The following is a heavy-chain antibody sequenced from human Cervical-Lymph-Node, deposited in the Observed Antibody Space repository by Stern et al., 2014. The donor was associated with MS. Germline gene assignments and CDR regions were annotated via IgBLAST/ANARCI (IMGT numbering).Heavy chain of an antibody. CDR2: ISSSSSDI. J-gene: IGHJ4*02. Sequence: EVQLEESGGGLVKPGGSLRLSCTASAFTFSIYSMNWVRQAPGKGLEWVSSISSSSSDIYYADSVRGRFTISRDNAKNSLYLQMNSLRAEDTALYYCARSSSLPDFDYWGQGTLVSVSS. V-gene: IGHV3-21*01. CDR1: AFTFSIYS. CDR3: ARSSSLPDFDY. D-gene: IGHD5/OR15-5a*01.